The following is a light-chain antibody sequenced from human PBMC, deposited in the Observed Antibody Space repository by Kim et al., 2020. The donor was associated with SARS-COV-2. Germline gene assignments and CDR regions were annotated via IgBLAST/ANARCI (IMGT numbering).Light chain of an antibody. CDR1: QSVSNY. Sequence: EIVLTQSPATLSLSPGERATLSCRASQSVSNYLDWYQQKPGQAPRLLIYDASNRATGIPARFSGSGSGTDFTLTISSLEPEDFAVYYCQQRSNWPPMYTFGQGTKLEIK. CDR3: QQRSNWPPMYT. CDR2: DAS. J-gene: IGKJ2*01. V-gene: IGKV3-11*01.